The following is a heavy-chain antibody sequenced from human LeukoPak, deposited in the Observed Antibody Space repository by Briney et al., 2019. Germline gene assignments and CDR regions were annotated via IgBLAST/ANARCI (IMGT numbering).Heavy chain of an antibody. Sequence: GESLKISCKGSGYTFTSYWIAWVRQMLGKGLEWMGIIYPGDSDTRYSPSFQGQVTISVDKSITTAYLQWSSLKASDTAMYYCARRRILVGGTSFDYWGQGALVTISS. CDR2: IYPGDSDT. CDR1: GYTFTSYW. J-gene: IGHJ4*02. D-gene: IGHD4-23*01. V-gene: IGHV5-51*01. CDR3: ARRRILVGGTSFDY.